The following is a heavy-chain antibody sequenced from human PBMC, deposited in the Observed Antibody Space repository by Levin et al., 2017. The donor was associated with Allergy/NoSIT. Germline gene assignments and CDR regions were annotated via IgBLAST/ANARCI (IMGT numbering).Heavy chain of an antibody. CDR3: ARAEVGSEH. J-gene: IGHJ4*02. V-gene: IGHV4-61*02. D-gene: IGHD3-10*01. Sequence: SQTLSLPCKVSGVSISSGSYYWSWIRQPAAKGLEWIGRIYSSGSANYNPSLKSRVTISVDTSKNQFSLKLSSVTAADTAVYYCARAEVGSEHWGQGTLVTVSS. CDR2: IYSSGSA. CDR1: GVSISSGSYY.